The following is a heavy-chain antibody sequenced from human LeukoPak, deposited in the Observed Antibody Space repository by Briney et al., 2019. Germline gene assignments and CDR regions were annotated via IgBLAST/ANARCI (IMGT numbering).Heavy chain of an antibody. V-gene: IGHV3-30*04. J-gene: IGHJ4*02. CDR2: ISYDGSNK. D-gene: IGHD3/OR15-3a*01. Sequence: GGSLRLSCAASGFSFSNYAMHWVRQAPGKGLEWVAVISYDGSNKYYADFVKGRFTISRDNSKNTLYLQMNSLRAEDTAVYYCARDSGFSGTQRGEYWGQGTLVTVSS. CDR3: ARDSGFSGTQRGEY. CDR1: GFSFSNYA.